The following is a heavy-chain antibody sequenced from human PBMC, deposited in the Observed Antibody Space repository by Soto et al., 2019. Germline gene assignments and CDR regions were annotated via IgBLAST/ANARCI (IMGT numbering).Heavy chain of an antibody. J-gene: IGHJ4*02. CDR3: PKNSTDSPGYFDY. Sequence: EVQLLESGGGVVQPGASLRLSCAASGFIFSKFAMSWVRQAPGKGLEWVSGISGRGGSTYNEDSVKGRFTISRDTSKNPNYMQMSSLRTEDTAVYYCPKNSTDSPGYFDYCGQGTLVTVSS. D-gene: IGHD2-2*01. V-gene: IGHV3-23*01. CDR2: ISGRGGST. CDR1: GFIFSKFA.